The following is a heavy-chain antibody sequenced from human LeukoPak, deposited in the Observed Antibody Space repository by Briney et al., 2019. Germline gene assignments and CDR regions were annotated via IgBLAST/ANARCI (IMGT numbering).Heavy chain of an antibody. Sequence: GGSLRLSCAASGFTFSSYSMNWVRQAPGKGLEWVSYISSSSSTIYYADSVKGRFTISRDNAKNSLYLQMNSLRAEDTAVYYCASPTYYYDSSGYHIWGQGTMVTVSS. D-gene: IGHD3-22*01. CDR1: GFTFSSYS. J-gene: IGHJ3*02. CDR2: ISSSSSTI. CDR3: ASPTYYYDSSGYHI. V-gene: IGHV3-48*04.